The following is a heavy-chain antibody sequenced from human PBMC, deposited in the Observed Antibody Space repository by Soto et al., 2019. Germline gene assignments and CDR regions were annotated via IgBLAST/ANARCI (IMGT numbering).Heavy chain of an antibody. D-gene: IGHD2-15*01. CDR2: ISYGSSTI. V-gene: IGHV3-48*04. CDR3: ARGAGLLDY. J-gene: IGHJ4*02. CDR1: GFTFSSYS. Sequence: EVQLVESGGGLVQPGGSLRLSCAASGFTFSSYSMNWVRQAPGKGLEWVSYISYGSSTIYYADSVKGRFTISRDNAKNSLFLQMNSLRAADTAVYYCARGAGLLDYWGQGTLVTVSS.